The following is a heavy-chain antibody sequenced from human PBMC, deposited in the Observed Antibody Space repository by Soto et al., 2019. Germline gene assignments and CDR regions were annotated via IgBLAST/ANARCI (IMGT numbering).Heavy chain of an antibody. V-gene: IGHV3-23*01. J-gene: IGHJ4*02. CDR2: IGGTDGKT. D-gene: IGHD3-10*01. Sequence: GGSLRLSCAASGFTFSSYAMSWVRQAPEKGLEWVAAIGGTDGKTYYADSVKGRFTISRDNSENTLYLQMSRLSAEDTAVYFCAKGMFSSSPAAAGSFDDWGQGALVTVSS. CDR1: GFTFSSYA. CDR3: AKGMFSSSPAAAGSFDD.